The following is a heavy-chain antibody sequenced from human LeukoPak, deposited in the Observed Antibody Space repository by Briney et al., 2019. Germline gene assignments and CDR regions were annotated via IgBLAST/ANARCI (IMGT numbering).Heavy chain of an antibody. J-gene: IGHJ4*02. CDR2: IYYSGST. CDR3: ARTTYYYGSGDPYYFDY. D-gene: IGHD3-10*01. Sequence: SETLSLTCTVSGGSISSYYWSWIRQPPGKGLEWIGNIYYSGSTYYNPSLKSRVTISVDTSKNQFSLKLSSVTAADTAVYYCARTTYYYGSGDPYYFDYWGQGTLVTVSS. CDR1: GGSISSYY. V-gene: IGHV4-59*04.